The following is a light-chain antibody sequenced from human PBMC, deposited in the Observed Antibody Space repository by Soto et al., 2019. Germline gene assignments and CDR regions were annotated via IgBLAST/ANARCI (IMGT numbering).Light chain of an antibody. CDR1: SSDVGGYNY. CDR2: EVS. Sequence: QSVLTQPPSASGSPGQSVTISCTGTSSDVGGYNYDSWYQQHPGKAPKLMIYEVSKRPSGVPDRFSGSKSGNTASLTVSGLQAEDEADYYCSSYAGSNNFRVFGTGTKLTVL. J-gene: IGLJ1*01. CDR3: SSYAGSNNFRV. V-gene: IGLV2-8*01.